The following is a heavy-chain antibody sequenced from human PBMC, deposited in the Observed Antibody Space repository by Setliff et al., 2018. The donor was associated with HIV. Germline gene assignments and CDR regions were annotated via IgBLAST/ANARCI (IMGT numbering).Heavy chain of an antibody. CDR2: INHRGST. CDR1: GGSISSYY. D-gene: IGHD5-18*01. Sequence: SETLSLTCTVSGGSISSYYWSWIRQPPGKGLEWIGEINHRGSTNYNPSLKSRVTISVDTSKNQFSLKLSSVTAADTAVYYCARPAPRGYSYGHYYFDYWGQGTLVTVSS. J-gene: IGHJ4*02. V-gene: IGHV4-59*08. CDR3: ARPAPRGYSYGHYYFDY.